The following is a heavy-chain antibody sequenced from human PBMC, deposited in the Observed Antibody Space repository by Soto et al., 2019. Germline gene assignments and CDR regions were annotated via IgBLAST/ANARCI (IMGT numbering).Heavy chain of an antibody. J-gene: IGHJ3*02. D-gene: IGHD6-19*01. CDR2: IFTGGST. V-gene: IGHV3-53*04. Sequence: GGSLRLSCAASGFTVSSNYMSWVRQAPGKGLEWVSVIFTGGSTYYADSVKSRFTISRHSSKNTVYLQMNSLRAEDTAVYYCARDRYSSGWLDAFDIWGQGTMVTVSS. CDR1: GFTVSSNY. CDR3: ARDRYSSGWLDAFDI.